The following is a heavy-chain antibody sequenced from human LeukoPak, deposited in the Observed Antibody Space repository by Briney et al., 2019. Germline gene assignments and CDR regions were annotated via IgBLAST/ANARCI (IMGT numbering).Heavy chain of an antibody. D-gene: IGHD7-27*01. CDR3: ARGLGFDY. J-gene: IGHJ4*02. V-gene: IGHV4-61*02. Sequence: SQTLSLTCTVSGGSISSGSYYWSWIRQPAGKGLEWIGRIYTSGSANYNPSLKRRVTISVDTSKNQFSLKLSSVTAADTAVYYCARGLGFDYWGQGTLVTVSS. CDR1: GGSISSGSYY. CDR2: IYTSGSA.